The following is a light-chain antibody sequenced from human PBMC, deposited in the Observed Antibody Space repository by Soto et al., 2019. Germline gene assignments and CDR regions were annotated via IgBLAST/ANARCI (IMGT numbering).Light chain of an antibody. J-gene: IGLJ1*01. CDR3: SSYADSKRV. CDR1: SSDVGGYNF. V-gene: IGLV2-8*01. Sequence: QSVLTQPPSASGSPGQSVTISCTGTSSDVGGYNFVSWYQQHPGKAPKVMIYEVSKRPSGVPDRFSGSKSGNTASLTVSGLQAEDEADYYCSSYADSKRVFGTGTKLTVL. CDR2: EVS.